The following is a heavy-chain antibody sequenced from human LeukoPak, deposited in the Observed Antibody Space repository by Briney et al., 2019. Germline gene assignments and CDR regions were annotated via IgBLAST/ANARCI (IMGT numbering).Heavy chain of an antibody. Sequence: ASVKVSCKASGYTFTSYGISWVRQAPGQGLEWMGWISAYNGNTNYAQKLQGRVTMTTDTSTSTAYMELRSLRSDDTAVYYCARDLFTMVRGVIKWYGYWGQGTLVTVSS. CDR1: GYTFTSYG. J-gene: IGHJ4*02. CDR2: ISAYNGNT. CDR3: ARDLFTMVRGVIKWYGY. D-gene: IGHD3-10*01. V-gene: IGHV1-18*01.